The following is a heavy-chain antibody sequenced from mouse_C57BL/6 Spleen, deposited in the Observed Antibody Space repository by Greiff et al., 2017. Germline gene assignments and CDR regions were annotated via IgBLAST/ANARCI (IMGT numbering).Heavy chain of an antibody. Sequence: EVKVEESGGGLVQPGGSMKLSCVASGFTFSNYWMNWVRQSPEKGLEWVAQIRLKSDNYATHYAESVKGRFTISRDDSKSSVYLQMNNLRAEDTGIYYCTGLYDYDGYFDVWGTGTTVTVSS. CDR1: GFTFSNYW. J-gene: IGHJ1*03. CDR3: TGLYDYDGYFDV. D-gene: IGHD2-4*01. CDR2: IRLKSDNYAT. V-gene: IGHV6-3*01.